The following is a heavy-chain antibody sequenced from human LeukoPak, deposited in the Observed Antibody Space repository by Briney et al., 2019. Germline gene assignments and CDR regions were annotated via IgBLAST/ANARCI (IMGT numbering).Heavy chain of an antibody. V-gene: IGHV1-18*01. CDR1: GYTFTSYG. Sequence: ASLKVSCKASGYTFTSYGISWVRQAAGHGREWLSWISAYNGNTNYAQKLQGRVTMTTDTSTSTAYMELRSLRSDDAAVYYCARNMRIQLWLPPYYYCGMDVWGQGTTVTVSS. CDR2: ISAYNGNT. CDR3: ARNMRIQLWLPPYYYCGMDV. J-gene: IGHJ6*02. D-gene: IGHD5-18*01.